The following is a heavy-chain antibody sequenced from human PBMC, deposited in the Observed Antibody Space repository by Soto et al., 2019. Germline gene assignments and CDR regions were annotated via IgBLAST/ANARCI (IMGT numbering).Heavy chain of an antibody. CDR2: IIPILGIA. V-gene: IGHV1-69*02. J-gene: IGHJ4*02. Sequence: GASVKVSCKASGGTFSSYTISWVRQAPGQGLEWMGRIIPILGIANYAQKFQGRVTITADKSTSTAYMELSSLRSEDTAVYYCARAKYFDWLLSEPHYFDYWGQGTLVTVSS. CDR1: GGTFSSYT. D-gene: IGHD3-9*01. CDR3: ARAKYFDWLLSEPHYFDY.